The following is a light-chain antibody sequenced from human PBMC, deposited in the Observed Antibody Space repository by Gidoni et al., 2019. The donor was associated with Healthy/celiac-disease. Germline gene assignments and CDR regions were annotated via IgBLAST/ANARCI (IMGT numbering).Light chain of an antibody. J-gene: IGLJ3*02. CDR1: SSNIGSNT. CDR3: AACDDSLNGCV. Sequence: SVLPQPPYASGAPGQRVTISCSGSSSNIGSNTVNWYQQLPGTAPKLLIYSNNQRPSGVPDRFSGSKSGTSASLAISGLQSEYEADYYCAACDDSLNGCVFGGGTKLTVL. CDR2: SNN. V-gene: IGLV1-44*01.